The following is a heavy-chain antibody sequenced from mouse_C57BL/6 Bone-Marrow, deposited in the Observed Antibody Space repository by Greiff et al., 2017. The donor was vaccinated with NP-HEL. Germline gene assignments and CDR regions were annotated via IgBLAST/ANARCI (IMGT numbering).Heavy chain of an antibody. V-gene: IGHV1-64*01. CDR1: GYTFTSYR. CDR2: IHPNSGST. J-gene: IGHJ3*01. Sequence: VQLQQPGAELVKPGASVKLSCKASGYTFTSYRMHWVKPRPGQGLEWIGMIHPNSGSTNYNEKFKSKATLTVDKSSSTAYMQLSSLTSEDSAVYYCARRDDGYYEFAYWGQGTLVTVSA. D-gene: IGHD2-3*01. CDR3: ARRDDGYYEFAY.